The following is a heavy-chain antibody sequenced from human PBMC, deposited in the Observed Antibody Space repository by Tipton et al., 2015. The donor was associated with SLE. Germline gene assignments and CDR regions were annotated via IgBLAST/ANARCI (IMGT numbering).Heavy chain of an antibody. D-gene: IGHD6-13*01. J-gene: IGHJ6*03. CDR3: ARASGYSSSWYGDYYYYYMDV. V-gene: IGHV4-59*01. Sequence: TLSLTCTVSGGSISSYYWSWIRQPPGKGLEWIGDIYYSGSTNYNPSLKSRVTISVDTSKNQFTLKLSSVTAADTAVYYCARASGYSSSWYGDYYYYYMDVWGKGTTVTVSS. CDR1: GGSISSYY. CDR2: IYYSGST.